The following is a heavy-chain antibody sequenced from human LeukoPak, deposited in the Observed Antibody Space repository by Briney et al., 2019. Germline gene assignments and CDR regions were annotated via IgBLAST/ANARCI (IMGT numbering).Heavy chain of an antibody. D-gene: IGHD3-10*01. V-gene: IGHV3-7*01. CDR2: IKQDGSEK. J-gene: IGHJ6*03. CDR3: ARDAGDYYGSGSYYYYYYYMDV. CDR1: GFTFSSYW. Sequence: GGSLRLSRAASGFTFSSYWMSWVRQAPGKGLEWVANIKQDGSEKYYVDSVKGRFTISRDNAKNSLYLQMNSLRAEDTAVYYCARDAGDYYGSGSYYYYYYYMDVWGKGTTVTVSS.